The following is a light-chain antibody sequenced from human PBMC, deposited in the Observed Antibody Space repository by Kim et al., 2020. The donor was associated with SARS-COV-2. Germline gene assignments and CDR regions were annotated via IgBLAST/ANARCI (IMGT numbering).Light chain of an antibody. Sequence: GQKVTSSCSGSSSNIGNNYVSWYQQLPGTAPKLLIYDNSKRPSGIPDRFSGSKSGTSATLDISGLQTGDEADYYCGTWDSSLSAGVFGGGTQLTVL. J-gene: IGLJ3*02. V-gene: IGLV1-51*01. CDR3: GTWDSSLSAGV. CDR2: DNS. CDR1: SSNIGNNY.